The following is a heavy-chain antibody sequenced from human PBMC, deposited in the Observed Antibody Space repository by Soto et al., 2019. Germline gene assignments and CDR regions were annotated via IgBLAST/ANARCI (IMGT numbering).Heavy chain of an antibody. J-gene: IGHJ5*02. CDR3: ATSRSSTTEYWFDP. CDR1: GGTFSSYA. D-gene: IGHD2-2*01. Sequence: ASVKVSCKASGGTFSSYAISWVRQAPGQGLEWMGGIIPIFGTANYAQKFQGRVTITADESTSTAYMELSSLRSEDTAVYYCATSRSSTTEYWFDPWGQGTLVTVSS. CDR2: IIPIFGTA. V-gene: IGHV1-69*13.